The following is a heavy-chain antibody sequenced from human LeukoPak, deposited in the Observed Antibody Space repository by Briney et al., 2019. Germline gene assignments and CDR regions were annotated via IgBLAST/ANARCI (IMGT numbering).Heavy chain of an antibody. CDR2: IGGIGAST. J-gene: IGHJ5*02. V-gene: IGHV3-23*01. CDR1: GFTFGTYT. Sequence: PGGSLRLSCAAFGFTFGTYTMNWVRQAPGKGLEWVSSIGGIGASTYYADSVKGRFTISRDNSKNTLYLQMNSLRAEDTALYYCAKAAYGDYVNWFDPWGQGILVTVSS. CDR3: AKAAYGDYVNWFDP. D-gene: IGHD4-17*01.